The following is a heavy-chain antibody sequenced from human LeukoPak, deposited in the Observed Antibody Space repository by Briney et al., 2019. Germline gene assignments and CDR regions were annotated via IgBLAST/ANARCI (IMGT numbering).Heavy chain of an antibody. CDR1: GGSISSYY. V-gene: IGHV4-59*01. CDR2: ISDTGNT. D-gene: IGHD3-10*01. J-gene: IGHJ6*03. CDR3: ARGVTMVQGYYYYMDV. Sequence: TSETLSLTCTVSGGSISSYYWSWIRQPPGKGLEWIGYISDTGNTNYNPSLKSRVTMSVDTSKDQFSLKLSSVTAADTAVYSCARGVTMVQGYYYYMDVWDKGTTVTVSS.